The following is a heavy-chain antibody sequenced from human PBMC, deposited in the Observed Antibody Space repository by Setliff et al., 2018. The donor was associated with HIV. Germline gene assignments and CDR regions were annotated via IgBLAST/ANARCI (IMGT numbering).Heavy chain of an antibody. CDR1: GFTFSDAW. D-gene: IGHD6-19*01. CDR3: ARVAVAGEDY. V-gene: IGHV3-72*01. CDR2: TRNKANNYTT. J-gene: IGHJ4*02. Sequence: GGSLRLSCAASGFTFSDAWMSWVRQAPGKGLEWVGRTRNKANNYTTEYAASVKGRFTISRDDSKNSLYLQMNSLKTEDTAVYYCARVAVAGEDYWGQGTLVTVSS.